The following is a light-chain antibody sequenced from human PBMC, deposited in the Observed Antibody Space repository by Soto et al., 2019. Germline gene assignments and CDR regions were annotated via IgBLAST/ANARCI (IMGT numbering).Light chain of an antibody. CDR1: QSVSSN. V-gene: IGKV3-15*01. CDR3: QQYNNWPPYT. J-gene: IGKJ2*01. CDR2: GAS. Sequence: EIVMTQSPAPLSVSPGERATLSCRASQSVSSNLAWYQQKPGQAPRRLLYGASTRATGIPARFSGSGSGTAFTLTISSLQSEDFAVYDCQQYNNWPPYTFGQGTKLEIK.